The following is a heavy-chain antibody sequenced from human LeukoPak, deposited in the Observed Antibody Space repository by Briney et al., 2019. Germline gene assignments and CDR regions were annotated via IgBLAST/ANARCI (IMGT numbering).Heavy chain of an antibody. CDR2: ISANSSYI. D-gene: IGHD3-10*01. CDR3: TREEMGGTARSGALY. J-gene: IGHJ4*02. CDR1: GFTLITYS. V-gene: IGHV3-21*01. Sequence: GGSLRLSCAASGFTLITYSINWVRQAPGKGLEWVSSISANSSYIYYADSVKGRFTISRDNARNSLYLQMNNLRAEDTAVYYCTREEMGGTARSGALYWGQGTLVTVSS.